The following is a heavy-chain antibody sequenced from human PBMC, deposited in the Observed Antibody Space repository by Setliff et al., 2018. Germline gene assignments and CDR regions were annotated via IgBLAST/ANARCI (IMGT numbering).Heavy chain of an antibody. CDR2: INGGGTAT. CDR3: AKPTTVTTTHYYYYMDV. V-gene: IGHV3-23*01. D-gene: IGHD4-4*01. Sequence: GGSLRLSCAASGFTFSSSSMTWVRQAPGKGLEWVSAINGGGTATYYADSVKGRFTISRDNVKNSLYLQMSSLRAEDTAVYYCAKPTTVTTTHYYYYMDVWGKGTTVTVSS. CDR1: GFTFSSSS. J-gene: IGHJ6*03.